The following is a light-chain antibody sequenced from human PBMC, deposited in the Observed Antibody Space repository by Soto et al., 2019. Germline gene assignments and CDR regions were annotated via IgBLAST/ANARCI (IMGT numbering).Light chain of an antibody. CDR2: GAT. Sequence: EIVLTQSPATLSVSPWERVTLSCRASQSVSTSLAWYQHKPGQSLRLLISGATTGATGIPPRFSARGSGTDFTLTVSSLQSEDIAVYYCQQYHNWPVTFGGGTKVDIK. J-gene: IGKJ4*01. CDR3: QQYHNWPVT. CDR1: QSVSTS. V-gene: IGKV3-15*01.